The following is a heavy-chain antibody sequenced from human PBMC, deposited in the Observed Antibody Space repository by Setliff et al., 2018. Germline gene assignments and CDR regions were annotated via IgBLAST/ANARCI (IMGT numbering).Heavy chain of an antibody. J-gene: IGHJ4*02. V-gene: IGHV4-39*01. CDR3: ARTGTYRYFDS. CDR1: GGSISSGDYY. D-gene: IGHD1-1*01. Sequence: SETLSLTCTVSGGSISSGDYYWAWIRQHPGKGLEGIGRIYYSGHTYYNASLKSRLTISVDTSNNQFSLGLRSVTAADTAVYYCARTGTYRYFDSWGQGTLVTVSS. CDR2: IYYSGHT.